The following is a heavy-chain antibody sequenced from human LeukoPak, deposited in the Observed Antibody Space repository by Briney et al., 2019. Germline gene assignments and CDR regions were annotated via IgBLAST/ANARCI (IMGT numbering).Heavy chain of an antibody. CDR3: ARGKEYYYGSGSLSAFDY. J-gene: IGHJ4*02. CDR1: GYTFTSYG. D-gene: IGHD3-10*01. V-gene: IGHV1-18*01. Sequence: ASVKVSCKASGYTFTSYGISWVRQAPGQGLEGMGWISAYNGNTNYAQKLQGRGTMTTDTSTSTAYMELRSLRSDDTAVYYCARGKEYYYGSGSLSAFDYWGQGTLVTVSS. CDR2: ISAYNGNT.